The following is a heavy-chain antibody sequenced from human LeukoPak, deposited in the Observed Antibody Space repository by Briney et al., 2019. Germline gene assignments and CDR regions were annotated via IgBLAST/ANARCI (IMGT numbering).Heavy chain of an antibody. CDR1: GGSISSYY. V-gene: IGHV4-59*01. CDR2: IYYSGST. J-gene: IGHJ4*02. D-gene: IGHD3-10*01. Sequence: PSETLSLTCSVSGGSISSYYWSWIRQPPGKGLEWIGYIYYSGSTNYNPSLKGRVTISVDTSKNQFSLKLSSVTAADTAVYYCARAWWFGVLALDYWGQGTLVTVSS. CDR3: ARAWWFGVLALDY.